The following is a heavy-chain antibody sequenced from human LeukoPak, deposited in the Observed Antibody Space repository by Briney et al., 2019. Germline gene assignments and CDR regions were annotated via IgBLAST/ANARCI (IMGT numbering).Heavy chain of an antibody. CDR1: GYTFRRYA. D-gene: IGHD2-2*01. Sequence: TGGSLRLSCAPSGYTFRRYAIRCVRQARQRGREWVSDIIGSGGRTHCADSVRRRFPLSRDNDKNSLYLHKNTLRAEDTRVYYCARDRSSYCRSTSCYCGMDVWGQGTTVTVSS. CDR3: ARDRSSYCRSTSCYCGMDV. CDR2: IIGSGGRT. J-gene: IGHJ6*02. V-gene: IGHV3-23*01.